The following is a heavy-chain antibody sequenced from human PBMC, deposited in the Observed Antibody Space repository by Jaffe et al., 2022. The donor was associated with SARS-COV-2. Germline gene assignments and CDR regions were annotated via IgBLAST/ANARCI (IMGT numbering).Heavy chain of an antibody. CDR2: ISGSGGST. Sequence: EVQLLESGGGLVQPGGSLRLSCAASGFTFSSYAMSWVRQAPGKGLEWVSAISGSGGSTYYADSVKGRFTISRDNSKNTLYLQMNSLRAEDTAVYYCAKRGYSGYDYEITEYYFDYWGQGTLVTVSS. CDR3: AKRGYSGYDYEITEYYFDY. V-gene: IGHV3-23*01. J-gene: IGHJ4*02. D-gene: IGHD5-12*01. CDR1: GFTFSSYA.